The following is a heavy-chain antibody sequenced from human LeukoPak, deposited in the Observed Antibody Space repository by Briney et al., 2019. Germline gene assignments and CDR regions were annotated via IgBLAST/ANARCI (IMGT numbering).Heavy chain of an antibody. J-gene: IGHJ4*02. V-gene: IGHV4-34*01. D-gene: IGHD3-16*02. CDR3: ARGGTYYDYVWGSYRSYYFDY. CDR2: INHSGST. Sequence: SETLSLTCAVYSGSFSGYYWSWIRQPPGKGLEWIGEINHSGSTNYNPSLKSRVTISVDTSKNQFSLKLSSVTAADTAVYYCARGGTYYDYVWGSYRSYYFDYWGQGTLVTVSS. CDR1: SGSFSGYY.